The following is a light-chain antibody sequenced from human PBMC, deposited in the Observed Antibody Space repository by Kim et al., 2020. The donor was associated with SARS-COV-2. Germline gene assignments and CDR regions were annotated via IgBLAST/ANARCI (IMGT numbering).Light chain of an antibody. Sequence: SYELTQPPSVSVAPGKTARITCGGNNIGSKSVHWYQQKPGQAPLVVLYYDTDRPSGIPERFSGSNSGNTATLTISRVEAGDEADYYCQVWDSRSDHPVFGGGTKLTVL. V-gene: IGLV3-21*04. CDR1: NIGSKS. CDR3: QVWDSRSDHPV. CDR2: YDT. J-gene: IGLJ3*02.